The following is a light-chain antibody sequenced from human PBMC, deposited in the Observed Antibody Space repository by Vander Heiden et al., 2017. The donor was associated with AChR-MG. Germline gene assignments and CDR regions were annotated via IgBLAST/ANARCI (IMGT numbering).Light chain of an antibody. V-gene: IGLV1-40*01. Sequence: QSVLTQPPSMSGAPGQRVTIPCTGRSSNIGAGYTVHWYQQLPGTAPKLLISSNTNRPSDVPDRFSGSRSATSASLAITGLQAEDDADYYCQSFDTSLSAWVFGGGTRLTVL. J-gene: IGLJ3*02. CDR3: QSFDTSLSAWV. CDR2: SNT. CDR1: SSNIGAGYT.